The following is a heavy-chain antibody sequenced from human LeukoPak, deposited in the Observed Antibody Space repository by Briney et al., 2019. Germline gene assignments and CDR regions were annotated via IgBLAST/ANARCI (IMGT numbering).Heavy chain of an antibody. J-gene: IGHJ5*02. CDR2: INYSGST. CDR1: GGSITSSSYY. Sequence: SETLSLTCTVSGGSITSSSYYWGWIRQPPGKGLEWIGSINYSGSTYYNPSLKSRITISGDTSKNQFSLKLNSVTAADTAVYYCARVSCSGGSCPFGSWFDPWGQGTLVTASS. CDR3: ARVSCSGGSCPFGSWFDP. D-gene: IGHD2-15*01. V-gene: IGHV4-39*01.